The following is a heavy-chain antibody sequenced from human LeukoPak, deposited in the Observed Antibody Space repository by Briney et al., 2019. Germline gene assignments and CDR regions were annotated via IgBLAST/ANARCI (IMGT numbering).Heavy chain of an antibody. V-gene: IGHV3-23*01. CDR2: ISGSGGST. CDR3: AKTSSSGYPNYYYGMDV. J-gene: IGHJ6*02. Sequence: GGSLRLSCAASGFTFSSYAMGWVRQAPGKGLEWVSAISGSGGSTYYADSVKGGFTISRDNSKNTLYLQMNSLRAEDTAVYYCAKTSSSGYPNYYYGMDVWGQGTTVTVSS. D-gene: IGHD3-22*01. CDR1: GFTFSSYA.